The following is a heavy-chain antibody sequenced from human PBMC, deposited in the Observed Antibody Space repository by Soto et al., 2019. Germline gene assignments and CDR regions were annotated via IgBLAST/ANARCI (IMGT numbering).Heavy chain of an antibody. CDR2: IKSKTDGGTT. V-gene: IGHV3-15*01. CDR3: YGSGSYPTNYYYYYYMDV. J-gene: IGHJ6*03. CDR1: GFTFSNAW. Sequence: GGSLRLSCAASGFTFSNAWMSWVRQAPGKGLEWVGRIKSKTDGGTTDYAAPVKGRFTISRDDSKNTLYLQMNSLKTEDTAVYYCYGSGSYPTNYYYYYYMDVWGKGTTVTVSS. D-gene: IGHD3-10*01.